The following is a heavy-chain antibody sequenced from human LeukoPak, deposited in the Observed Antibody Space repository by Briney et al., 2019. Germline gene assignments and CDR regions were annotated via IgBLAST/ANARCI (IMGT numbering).Heavy chain of an antibody. J-gene: IGHJ4*02. Sequence: PGGSLRLSCAASGFTFSSYAMSWVRRAPGKGLEWVSAISGSGGSTYYADSVKGRFTISRDNSKNKVFLQMNSLRAEDTAVYYCAKDLYSYDTSGPFDYWGRGTLVTVSS. CDR2: ISGSGGST. V-gene: IGHV3-23*01. CDR3: AKDLYSYDTSGPFDY. CDR1: GFTFSSYA. D-gene: IGHD3-22*01.